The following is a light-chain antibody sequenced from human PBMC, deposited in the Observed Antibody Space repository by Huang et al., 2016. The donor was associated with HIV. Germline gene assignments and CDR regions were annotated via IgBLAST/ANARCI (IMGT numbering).Light chain of an antibody. V-gene: IGKV3-15*01. Sequence: EIVMTQSPATLSVSPGERVLLSCRTSQSVSTNLAWYQQKRGQPTRLLIYGSSTRATDPPIRFSGSGSGTEFTLTISSLQPEDFAVYSCQHYKTFGRGTKLEIK. J-gene: IGKJ2*01. CDR1: QSVSTN. CDR3: QHYKT. CDR2: GSS.